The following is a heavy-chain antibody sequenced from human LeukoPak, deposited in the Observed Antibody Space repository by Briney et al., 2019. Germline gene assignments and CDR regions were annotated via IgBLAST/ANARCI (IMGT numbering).Heavy chain of an antibody. Sequence: PSETLSLTCTVSSESINPYYWNWIRQSAGKGLEWIGHIYKSGTTNFNPSLTSRVTMSLDTSRNQFSLKLRSVTAADTAVYFCARSFLDYMDVWGKGTTVTVSS. CDR2: IYKSGTT. J-gene: IGHJ6*03. D-gene: IGHD2/OR15-2a*01. V-gene: IGHV4-4*07. CDR3: ARSFLDYMDV. CDR1: SESINPYY.